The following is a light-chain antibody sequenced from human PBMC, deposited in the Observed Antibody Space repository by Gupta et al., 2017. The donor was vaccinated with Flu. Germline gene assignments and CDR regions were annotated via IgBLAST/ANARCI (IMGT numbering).Light chain of an antibody. J-gene: IGLJ2*01. CDR1: TSDVGGYNS. CDR3: SSYTSGSTIVVA. CDR2: DVS. Sequence: QSALTQPASVSGSPGQSITISCTGTTSDVGGYNSVSWYQQRPGTAPNLMIYDVSNRPSGISTRFSGSNSGTTASLTISGLQAEDEADYYCSSYTSGSTIVVAFGGGTKLTVL. V-gene: IGLV2-14*01.